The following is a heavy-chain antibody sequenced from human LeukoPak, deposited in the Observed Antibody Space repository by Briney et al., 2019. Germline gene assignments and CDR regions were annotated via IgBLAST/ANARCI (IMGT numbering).Heavy chain of an antibody. Sequence: ASVKVSCKASGYTFTSYYMHWVRQAPGQGLEWMGWINPNSGGTNYAQKFQGRVTMTRDTSISTAYMELSRLRSDDTAVYYCARFFTCSGGSCYTVDYWGQGTLVTVSS. J-gene: IGHJ4*02. CDR1: GYTFTSYY. V-gene: IGHV1-2*02. CDR2: INPNSGGT. CDR3: ARFFTCSGGSCYTVDY. D-gene: IGHD2-15*01.